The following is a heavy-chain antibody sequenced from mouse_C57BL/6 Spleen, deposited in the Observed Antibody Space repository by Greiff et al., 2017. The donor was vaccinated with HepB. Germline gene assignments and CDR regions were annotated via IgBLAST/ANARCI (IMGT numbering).Heavy chain of an antibody. CDR2: IWSGGRT. V-gene: IGHV2-2*01. D-gene: IGHD1-1*01. CDR1: GFSLTSYG. CDR3: AREGDYYGSSYYFDY. J-gene: IGHJ2*01. Sequence: QVHVKQSGPGLVQPSQSLSITCTVSGFSLTSYGVHWVRQSPGKGLEWLGVIWSGGRTDYNAAFISRLSISKDNSKSQVFFKMNSLQADDTAIYYCAREGDYYGSSYYFDYWGQGTTLTVSS.